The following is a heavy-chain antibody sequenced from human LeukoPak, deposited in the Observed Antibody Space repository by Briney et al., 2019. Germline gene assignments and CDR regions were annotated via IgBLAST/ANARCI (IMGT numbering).Heavy chain of an antibody. V-gene: IGHV4-4*07. D-gene: IGHD3-22*01. CDR2: IHTSGST. CDR1: GVSISSYY. J-gene: IGHJ4*02. Sequence: PSETLSLTCTVSGVSISSYYWSWIRQPAGEGLEWIGRIHTSGSTNYNPSLKSRVTMSVDTSKNQFSLKLTSVTAADTAVYYCARGSYYYDSSGYYRFDYWGQGTLVSVSS. CDR3: ARGSYYYDSSGYYRFDY.